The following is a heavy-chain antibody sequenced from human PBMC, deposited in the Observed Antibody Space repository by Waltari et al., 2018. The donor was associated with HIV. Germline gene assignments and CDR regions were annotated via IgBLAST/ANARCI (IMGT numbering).Heavy chain of an antibody. CDR3: ARVNQDGGNSEPLDY. CDR2: INQSGRT. V-gene: IGHV4-34*01. D-gene: IGHD2-21*02. J-gene: IGHJ4*02. CDR1: GETFSGYY. Sequence: QVQLRQWGAGLLRPSETLSLTCAVYGETFSGYYWSWIRQPPGKGLEWIGEINQSGRTNYNQSLKSRVTMSVDTSKNQFSLRLNFVTAADTAVYYCARVNQDGGNSEPLDYWGQGTLVTVSS.